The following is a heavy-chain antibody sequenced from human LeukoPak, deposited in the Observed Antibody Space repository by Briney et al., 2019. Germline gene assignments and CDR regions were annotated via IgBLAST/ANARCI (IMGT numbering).Heavy chain of an antibody. CDR2: INPNSGGT. V-gene: IGHV1-2*02. CDR3: ARGLLSYDILTGSRDY. J-gene: IGHJ4*02. D-gene: IGHD3-9*01. Sequence: ASVKVSCKASGYTFTSYYMHWVRQAPGQGLEWMGWINPNSGGTNYAQKFQGRVTMTRDTSISTAYMELSRLRSDDTAVYYCARGLLSYDILTGSRDYWGQGTLVTVSS. CDR1: GYTFTSYY.